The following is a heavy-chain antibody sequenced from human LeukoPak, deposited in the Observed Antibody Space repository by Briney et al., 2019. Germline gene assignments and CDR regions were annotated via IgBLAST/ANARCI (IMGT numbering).Heavy chain of an antibody. Sequence: PSETLSLTCTVSGGSISSSSYYWGWIRQPPGNGLEWIGSIYYSGSTYYNPSLKSRVTISVDTSKNQFSLKLSSVTAADTAVYYCASELLWFGELRFGFDPWGQGTLVTVSS. CDR3: ASELLWFGELRFGFDP. D-gene: IGHD3-10*01. V-gene: IGHV4-39*01. CDR1: GGSISSSSYY. CDR2: IYYSGST. J-gene: IGHJ5*02.